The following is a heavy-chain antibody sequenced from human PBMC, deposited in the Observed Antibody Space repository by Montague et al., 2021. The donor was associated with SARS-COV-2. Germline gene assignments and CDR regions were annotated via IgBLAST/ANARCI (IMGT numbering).Heavy chain of an antibody. CDR3: ARDRFDFGAGRQGTIDF. J-gene: IGHJ4*02. D-gene: IGHD3-10*01. V-gene: IGHV4-4*07. CDR1: GDSITSHY. Sequence: SETLSLTCSVSGDSITSHYWNWIRQPAGKGLEWIGRMHFTGKTNFSPFFSSRLTMSADTSKNQFSLKLTSVTAADTAIYFCARDRFDFGAGRQGTIDFWGQGTLVTVSS. CDR2: MHFTGKT.